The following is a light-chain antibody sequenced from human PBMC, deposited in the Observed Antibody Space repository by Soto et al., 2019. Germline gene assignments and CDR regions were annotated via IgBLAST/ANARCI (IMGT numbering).Light chain of an antibody. Sequence: QSVLTQPPSASGTPGQRVTISCSGSTSNIGSHSVSWFQHLPGTAPKLLIITNNQRPSGVPDRFSGYKSGTSASLVISGLQSEDEADYYCATWADSLKGVFGTGTKVTVL. CDR1: TSNIGSHS. CDR2: TNN. V-gene: IGLV1-44*01. CDR3: ATWADSLKGV. J-gene: IGLJ1*01.